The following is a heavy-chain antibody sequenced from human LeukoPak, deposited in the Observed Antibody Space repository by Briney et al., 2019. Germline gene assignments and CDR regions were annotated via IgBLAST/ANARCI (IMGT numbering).Heavy chain of an antibody. D-gene: IGHD2-15*01. CDR3: ASDSYSPEYFQH. V-gene: IGHV3-66*01. J-gene: IGHJ1*01. Sequence: PGGSLRLSCAASGFTFSNYWMHWVRQVPGKGLVWVSVIYSGGSTFYADSVKGRFTISRDNSKNTLYLQMNSLRAEDTAVYYCASDSYSPEYFQHWGQGTLVTVSS. CDR1: GFTFSNYW. CDR2: IYSGGST.